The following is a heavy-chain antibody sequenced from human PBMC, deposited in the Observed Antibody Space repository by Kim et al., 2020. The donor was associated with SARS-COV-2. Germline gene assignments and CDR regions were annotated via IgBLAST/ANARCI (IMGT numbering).Heavy chain of an antibody. CDR3: AREGRGVYSSSSHLDY. J-gene: IGHJ4*02. Sequence: SETLSLTCTVSGGSISSYYWSWIRQPPGKGLEWIGYIYYSGSTNYNPSLKSRVTISVDTSKNQFSLKLSSVTAADTAVYYCAREGRGVYSSSSHLDYWGQRTLVTVSS. CDR2: IYYSGST. CDR1: GGSISSYY. V-gene: IGHV4-59*01. D-gene: IGHD6-13*01.